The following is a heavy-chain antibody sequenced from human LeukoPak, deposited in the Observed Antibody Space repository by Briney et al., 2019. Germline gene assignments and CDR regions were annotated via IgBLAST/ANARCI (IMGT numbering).Heavy chain of an antibody. D-gene: IGHD3-22*01. CDR3: ARGNYYDSSGYYDY. J-gene: IGHJ4*02. CDR1: GGSISSGGYS. CDR2: IYHSGST. V-gene: IGHV4-30-2*01. Sequence: PSQTLSLTCAASGGSISSGGYSWSWIRQPPGKGLEWIGYIYHSGSTYYNPSLKSRVTISVDRSKNQFSLKLSSVTAADTAVYYCARGNYYDSSGYYDYWGQGTLVTVSS.